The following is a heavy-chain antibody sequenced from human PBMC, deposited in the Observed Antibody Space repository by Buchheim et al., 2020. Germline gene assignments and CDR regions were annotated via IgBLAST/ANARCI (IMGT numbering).Heavy chain of an antibody. CDR3: ARGYNFGYNYYYGMDV. Sequence: EVRLVESGGGLVRPGDSLRLSCGASGFLFSTYWMYWVRQVPGKGLVWVSPIRSDGSETNYADSVRGRFAVSRDNARSTLFLQMNSLRVEDTGVYFCARGYNFGYNYYYGMDVWGRGT. D-gene: IGHD5-12*01. CDR1: GFLFSTYW. V-gene: IGHV3-74*01. CDR2: IRSDGSET. J-gene: IGHJ6*02.